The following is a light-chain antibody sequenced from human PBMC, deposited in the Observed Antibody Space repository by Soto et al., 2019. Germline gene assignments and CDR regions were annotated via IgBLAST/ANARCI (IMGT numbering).Light chain of an antibody. CDR1: SSNIGNNG. V-gene: IGLV1-36*01. Sequence: QSVLTQAPSVSGAPRQRVTISCAGSSSNIGNNGVNWYQQVPGKAPKLLIYYDDLKPSGVSTRFSGSKSGTSASLAISGLQSEDEADYYCAAWDDSMNAYVFGIGTKVTVL. CDR3: AAWDDSMNAYV. J-gene: IGLJ1*01. CDR2: YDD.